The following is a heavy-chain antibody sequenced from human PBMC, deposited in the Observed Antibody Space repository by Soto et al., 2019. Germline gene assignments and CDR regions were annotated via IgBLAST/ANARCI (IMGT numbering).Heavy chain of an antibody. CDR3: ARERDALDV. V-gene: IGHV3-30-3*01. J-gene: IGHJ6*01. CDR2: ISHDGGIK. CDR1: GFPFTSYA. Sequence: QVQLVESGGGVVQPGRSLTLSCAASGFPFTSYAIHWVRQAPGKGLEWVAVISHDGGIKHYADSVKGRLTISRDNSKNTLYLQMNSLRDEDTAVYHCARERDALDVWGPGTTVTVAS.